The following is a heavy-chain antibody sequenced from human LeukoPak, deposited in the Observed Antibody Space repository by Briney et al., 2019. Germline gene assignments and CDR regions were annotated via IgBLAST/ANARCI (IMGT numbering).Heavy chain of an antibody. J-gene: IGHJ6*03. CDR3: ARGVVITTPLYYYYYYMDV. CDR2: INHSGST. Sequence: SETLSLTCAVYGGSFSGYYWSWIRQPPGKGLEWIGEINHSGSTNYNPSLKSRVTISVDTSKNQFSLKLSSVTAADTAVYYCARGVVITTPLYYYYYYMDVWGKGTTVTVSS. CDR1: GGSFSGYY. D-gene: IGHD3-22*01. V-gene: IGHV4-34*01.